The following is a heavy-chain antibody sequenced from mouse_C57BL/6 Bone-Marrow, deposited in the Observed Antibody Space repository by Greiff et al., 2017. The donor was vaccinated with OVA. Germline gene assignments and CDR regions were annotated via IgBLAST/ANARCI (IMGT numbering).Heavy chain of an antibody. D-gene: IGHD1-1*01. CDR1: GYSFTDYN. J-gene: IGHJ1*03. V-gene: IGHV1-39*01. Sequence: EVQLRQSGPELVKPGASVKISCKASGYSFTDYNMNWVKQSNGKSLEWIVVINPNYGTTSYNQKFKGKATLTVDQSSSTAYMQLNSLTSEDSAVYYCAFYYGSSYRYFDVWGTGTTVTVSS. CDR3: AFYYGSSYRYFDV. CDR2: INPNYGTT.